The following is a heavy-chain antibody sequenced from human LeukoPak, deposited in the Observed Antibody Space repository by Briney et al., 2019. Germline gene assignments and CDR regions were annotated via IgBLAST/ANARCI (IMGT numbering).Heavy chain of an antibody. D-gene: IGHD3-22*01. CDR1: SGSFSGYY. CDR2: INHSGST. J-gene: IGHJ3*02. Sequence: SETLSLTCAVYSGSFSGYYWSWIRQPPGKGLEWIGEINHSGSTNYNPSLKSRVTISVDTSKNQFSLKLSSVTAADTAVYYCARFDSSGYYYTLDAFDIWGQGTMVTVSS. CDR3: ARFDSSGYYYTLDAFDI. V-gene: IGHV4-34*01.